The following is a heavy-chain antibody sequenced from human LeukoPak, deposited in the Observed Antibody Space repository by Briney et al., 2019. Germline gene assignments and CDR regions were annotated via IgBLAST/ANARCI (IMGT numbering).Heavy chain of an antibody. J-gene: IGHJ4*02. Sequence: GGSLRLSCAASGLTVSNNYMTWVRQAPGKGLEWVSVSYSSGSIFSADSVKGRFTSSRDNSKTTLYLRMNSLRLEDMAVYYCAAGTTVTTAFDYWGQGILVTVSS. V-gene: IGHV3-53*01. CDR3: AAGTTVTTAFDY. CDR2: SYSSGSI. CDR1: GLTVSNNY. D-gene: IGHD4-11*01.